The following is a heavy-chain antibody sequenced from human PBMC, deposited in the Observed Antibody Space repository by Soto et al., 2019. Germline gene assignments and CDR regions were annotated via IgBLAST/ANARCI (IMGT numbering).Heavy chain of an antibody. Sequence: PSETLSLTCAVSGGSISGCNWWSWVRQPPGKGLEWIGEIYHSGSTNYNPSLKSRVTISVDKSKNQFSLKLSSVTAADTAVYYCARCIAADGPIDYWGQGTLVTVSS. V-gene: IGHV4-4*02. CDR1: GGSISGCNW. CDR3: ARCIAADGPIDY. D-gene: IGHD6-13*01. J-gene: IGHJ4*02. CDR2: IYHSGST.